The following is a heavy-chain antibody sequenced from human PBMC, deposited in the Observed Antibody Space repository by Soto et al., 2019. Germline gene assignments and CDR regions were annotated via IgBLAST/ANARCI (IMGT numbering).Heavy chain of an antibody. CDR1: GFTFSSYA. D-gene: IGHD6-19*01. J-gene: IGHJ4*02. CDR2: ISGSGGST. Sequence: PGGSLRLSCAASGFTFSSYAMSWVRQAPGKGLEWVSAISGSGGSTYYTDSVKGRFTISRDNSKNTLYLQMNSLRAEDTAVYYCAREYSSAWKTFDCWGQGTLVTVSS. CDR3: AREYSSAWKTFDC. V-gene: IGHV3-23*01.